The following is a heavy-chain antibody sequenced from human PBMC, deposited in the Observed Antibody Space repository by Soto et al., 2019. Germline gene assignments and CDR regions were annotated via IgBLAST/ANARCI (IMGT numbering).Heavy chain of an antibody. CDR2: IIPIFGTA. D-gene: IGHD3-22*01. V-gene: IGHV1-69*06. Sequence: SVKVSCKASGGTFSSYAISWVRQAPGQGLEWMGGIIPIFGTANYAQKFQGRVTITADKSTSTAYMELSSLRSDDTAVYYCARDYFYDSSGGYYYGMDVWGQGTTVTVSS. CDR1: GGTFSSYA. CDR3: ARDYFYDSSGGYYYGMDV. J-gene: IGHJ6*02.